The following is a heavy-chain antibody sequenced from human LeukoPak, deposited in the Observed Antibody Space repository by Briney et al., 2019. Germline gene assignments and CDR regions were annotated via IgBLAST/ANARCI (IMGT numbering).Heavy chain of an antibody. D-gene: IGHD2-15*01. CDR1: GFTFSDYY. CDR3: DIVVVVAAPYCYNGMDV. J-gene: IGHJ6*02. V-gene: IGHV3-11*01. CDR2: ISSSGSTI. Sequence: PGGSLRLSCAASGFTFSDYYMSWIRQAPGKGLEWVSYISSSGSTIYYADSVKGRFTISRDNAKNSLYLQMNSLRAEDTAVYARDIVVVVAAPYCYNGMDVWGQGTTVTVSS.